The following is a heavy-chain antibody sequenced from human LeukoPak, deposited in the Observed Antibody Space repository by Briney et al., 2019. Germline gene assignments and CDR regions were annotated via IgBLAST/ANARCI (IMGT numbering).Heavy chain of an antibody. J-gene: IGHJ4*02. CDR1: GFTFSSYA. V-gene: IGHV3-23*01. D-gene: IGHD3-10*01. CDR2: ISGSGGST. Sequence: GGSLRLSCAASGFTFSSYAMSWVRQAPGKGLEWVSAISGSGGSTYYADSVKGRFTISRDNSKNTLYLQMNSLRAEDTAVYYCAKDARPYGSGSYYFDYWGQGTLVTVSS. CDR3: AKDARPYGSGSYYFDY.